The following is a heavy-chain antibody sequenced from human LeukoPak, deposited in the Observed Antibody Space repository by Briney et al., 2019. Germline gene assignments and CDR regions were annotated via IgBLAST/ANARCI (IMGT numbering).Heavy chain of an antibody. J-gene: IGHJ4*02. CDR2: INPYSGGT. D-gene: IGHD6-19*01. V-gene: IGHV1-2*02. CDR1: EYTFTDYY. CDR3: AKDQGFSSGWYDLDF. Sequence: ASVKVSCKASEYTFTDYYIHWVRQAPGQGLEWMGCINPYSGGTDYAQKFQGRVTMTRDTSISTAYMELSSLRSEDTAVYYCAKDQGFSSGWYDLDFWGQGTLVTVSS.